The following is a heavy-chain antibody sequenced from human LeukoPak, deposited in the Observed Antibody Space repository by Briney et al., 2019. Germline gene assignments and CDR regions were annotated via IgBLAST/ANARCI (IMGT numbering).Heavy chain of an antibody. D-gene: IGHD5-24*01. J-gene: IGHJ3*02. CDR1: GFTFSGSA. Sequence: PGGSLRLSCAASGFTFSGSAMHWVRQASGKGLEWVGRIRNKANSYATGYAASVKGRFTISRDDSKNTAYLQMNSLKTEDTAVYYCTRRSRDVYNSDAFDMWGQGTLVTVSS. CDR3: TRRSRDVYNSDAFDM. V-gene: IGHV3-73*01. CDR2: IRNKANSYAT.